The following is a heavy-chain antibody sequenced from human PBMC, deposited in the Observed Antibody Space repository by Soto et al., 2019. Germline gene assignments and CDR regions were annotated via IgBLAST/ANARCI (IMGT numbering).Heavy chain of an antibody. CDR1: GFTFRSYA. CDR2: ISYRGGSI. J-gene: IGHJ4*02. Sequence: EVQLLESGGGLIQPGGSLRLSCAASGFTFRSYAMSWVRQAPGRGLEWVSGISYRGGSIYYADSVNGRFTISRDNSKNTLYLPRSSLRAAATAVYYWVKDLYQSLDPSFDYWGQGSLVTVSS. D-gene: IGHD6-19*01. V-gene: IGHV3-23*01. CDR3: VKDLYQSLDPSFDY.